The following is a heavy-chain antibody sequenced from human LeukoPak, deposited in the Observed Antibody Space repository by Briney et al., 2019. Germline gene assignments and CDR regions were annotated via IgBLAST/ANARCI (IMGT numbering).Heavy chain of an antibody. CDR2: ISGSGGNT. V-gene: IGHV3-23*01. CDR3: AKDGPWLRPNYFDN. CDR1: GFIFCVYA. Sequence: GGPPRLSRAPSGFIFCVYAIGGGRPAPGKGAEWGASISGSGGNTNQADSAKGRFPISRDKSPNTAYLQRNSLKAQETAVYFFAKDGPWLRPNYFDNWGQGTLVTVSS. D-gene: IGHD5-12*01. J-gene: IGHJ4*02.